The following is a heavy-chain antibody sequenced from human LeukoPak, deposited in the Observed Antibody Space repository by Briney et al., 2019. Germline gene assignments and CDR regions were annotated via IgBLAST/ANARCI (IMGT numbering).Heavy chain of an antibody. J-gene: IGHJ4*02. V-gene: IGHV1-69*05. CDR2: IIPIFGTA. CDR3: ARGTRFLEWLLDY. CDR1: GYTFTSYA. Sequence: ASVKVSCKASGYTFTSYAMHWVRQAPGQGLEWMGGIIPIFGTANYAQKFQGRVTITTDESTSTAYMELSSLRSEDTAVYYCARGTRFLEWLLDYWGQGTLVTVSS. D-gene: IGHD3-3*01.